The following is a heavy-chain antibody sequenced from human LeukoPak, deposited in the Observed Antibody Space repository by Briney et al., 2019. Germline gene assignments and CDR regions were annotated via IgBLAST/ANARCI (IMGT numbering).Heavy chain of an antibody. V-gene: IGHV3-11*01. Sequence: TGGSLRLSCAASGFIFSDHYFSWIRQAPGMGLEWVSYIDRSETSVYYAESVKGRFTISRDNARNSLYLQMNTLRAEDTAVYYCARGHYGLDVWGQGTTVTVSS. CDR2: IDRSETSV. CDR3: ARGHYGLDV. CDR1: GFIFSDHY. J-gene: IGHJ6*02.